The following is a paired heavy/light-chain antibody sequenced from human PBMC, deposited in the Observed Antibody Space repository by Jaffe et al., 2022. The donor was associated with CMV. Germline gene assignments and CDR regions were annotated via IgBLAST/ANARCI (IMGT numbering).Heavy chain of an antibody. CDR3: ARNAQLVYDFWSGYYTGGGGCGDCYPYYFDY. V-gene: IGHV3-48*03. Sequence: EVQLVESGGGLVQPGGSLRLSCAASGFTFSSYEMNWVRQAPGKGLEWVSYISSSGSTIYYADSVKGRFTISRDNAKNSLYLQMNSLRAEDTAVYYCARNAQLVYDFWSGYYTGGGGCGDCYPYYFDYWGQGTLVTVSS. CDR2: ISSSGSTI. D-gene: IGHD3-3*01. CDR1: GFTFSSYE. J-gene: IGHJ4*02.
Light chain of an antibody. CDR1: QSVSSSY. V-gene: IGKV3-20*01. J-gene: IGKJ1*01. CDR3: QQYGSSPT. CDR2: GAS. Sequence: EIVLTQSPGTLSLSPGERATLSCRASQSVSSSYLAWYQQKPGQAPRLLIYGASSRATGIPDRFSGSGSGTDFTLTISRLEPEDFAVYYCQQYGSSPTFGQGTKVEIK.